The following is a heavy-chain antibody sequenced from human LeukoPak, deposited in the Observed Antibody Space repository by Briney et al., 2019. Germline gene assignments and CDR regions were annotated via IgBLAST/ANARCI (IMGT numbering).Heavy chain of an antibody. CDR2: IIPILGIA. Sequence: SVKVSCKASGGTFSSYAISWVRQAPGQGLEWMGRIIPILGIANYAQKFQGRVTITADKSTSTAYMELSSLRSDDTAVYYCARGEWCSNFDYWGQGTLVTVSS. D-gene: IGHD2-8*01. CDR1: GGTFSSYA. J-gene: IGHJ4*02. CDR3: ARGEWCSNFDY. V-gene: IGHV1-69*04.